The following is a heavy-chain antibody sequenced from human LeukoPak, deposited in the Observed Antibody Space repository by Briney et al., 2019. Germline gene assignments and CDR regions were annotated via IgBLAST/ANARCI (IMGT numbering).Heavy chain of an antibody. CDR2: INPNSGGT. CDR1: GYTFTGYY. J-gene: IGHJ4*02. D-gene: IGHD6-13*01. CDR3: AREGDFIAAANFDY. V-gene: IGHV1-2*02. Sequence: ASVKVSCKASGYTFTGYYMHWVRQAPGQGLEWMGWINPNSGGTNYAQKFQGRVTITTDESTSTAYMELSSLRSEDTAVYYCAREGDFIAAANFDYWGQGTLVTVSS.